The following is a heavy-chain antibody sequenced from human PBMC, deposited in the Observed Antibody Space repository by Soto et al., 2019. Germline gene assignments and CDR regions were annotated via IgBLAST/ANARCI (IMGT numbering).Heavy chain of an antibody. Sequence: PGESLKISCKGSGYSFTSYWVSWVRQMPGKGLEWMGRIDPSDSYTNYSPSFQGHVTISADKSISTAYLQWSSLKASDTAMYYCARLMRTAYCGGDCYLWGQGTLVTVSS. CDR1: GYSFTSYW. J-gene: IGHJ4*02. D-gene: IGHD2-21*02. CDR3: ARLMRTAYCGGDCYL. CDR2: IDPSDSYT. V-gene: IGHV5-10-1*01.